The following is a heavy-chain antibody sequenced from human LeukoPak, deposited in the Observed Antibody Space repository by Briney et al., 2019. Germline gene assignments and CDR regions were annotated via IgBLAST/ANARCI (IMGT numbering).Heavy chain of an antibody. D-gene: IGHD2-2*01. CDR3: ARDLGSCYGFGCWFDP. CDR1: GGSISTTSYY. Sequence: SETLSLTCTVSGGSISTTSYYWSWIRQPAGKGLEWIGRIYTSGSTDYNPSLKSRDTISGDASKNQFSLKLSSVTAADTAVYYCARDLGSCYGFGCWFDPWGQGTLVTVSS. CDR2: IYTSGST. J-gene: IGHJ5*02. V-gene: IGHV4-61*02.